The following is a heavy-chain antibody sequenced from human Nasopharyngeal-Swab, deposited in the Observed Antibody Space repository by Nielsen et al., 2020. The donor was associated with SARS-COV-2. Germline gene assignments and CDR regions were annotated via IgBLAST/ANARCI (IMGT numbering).Heavy chain of an antibody. V-gene: IGHV1-69*02. D-gene: IGHD2-8*01. CDR3: ASLIGYCTNGVCSSG. Sequence: WVRQAPGQGLEWMGRIIPILGIANYAQKFRGRVTITADKSTSTAYMELSSLRSEDTAVYYCASLIGYCTNGVCSSGWGQGTLVTVSS. J-gene: IGHJ4*02. CDR2: IIPILGIA.